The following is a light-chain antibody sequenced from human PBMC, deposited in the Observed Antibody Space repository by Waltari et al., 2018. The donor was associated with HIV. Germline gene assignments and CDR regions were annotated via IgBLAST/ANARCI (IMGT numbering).Light chain of an antibody. CDR3: HSRDSSGNHL. Sequence: SSELTQDPAVSVALGQTVSITCQGDSPKNYYANWYHQKPGQAPVLVIYAKINRPSGIPDRFSGSGSGNTASLTITGAQAEDEGDYYCHSRDSSGNHLFGGGTKVTVL. CDR1: SPKNYY. CDR2: AKI. V-gene: IGLV3-19*01. J-gene: IGLJ2*01.